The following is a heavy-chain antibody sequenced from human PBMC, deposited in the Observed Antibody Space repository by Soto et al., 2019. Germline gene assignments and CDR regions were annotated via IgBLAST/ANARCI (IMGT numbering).Heavy chain of an antibody. D-gene: IGHD3-16*01. Sequence: LKISCKASGYIIKNYWIGWVRQMPGQGLEWMGIIFPDDSDTRYSPSFQGHVTISVDKSISTAYVQWSSLKASDSAIYYCFRGGVTSRTFDYWGQGTLVTVS. CDR1: GYIIKNYW. V-gene: IGHV5-51*01. CDR2: IFPDDSDT. J-gene: IGHJ4*02. CDR3: FRGGVTSRTFDY.